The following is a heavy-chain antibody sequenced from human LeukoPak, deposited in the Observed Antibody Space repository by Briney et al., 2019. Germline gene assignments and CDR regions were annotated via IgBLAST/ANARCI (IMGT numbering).Heavy chain of an antibody. CDR3: ARVYDFWSGYPLPYFDY. CDR1: GFTFSSYW. CDR2: IKQDGSEK. J-gene: IGHJ4*02. V-gene: IGHV3-7*01. Sequence: GGSLRLSCAASGFTFSSYWMGWVRQAPGKGLEWLANIKQDGSEKYYVDSVKGRFTISRDNAKNSLYLQMNSLRAEDTAVYYCARVYDFWSGYPLPYFDYWGQGTLVTVSS. D-gene: IGHD3-3*01.